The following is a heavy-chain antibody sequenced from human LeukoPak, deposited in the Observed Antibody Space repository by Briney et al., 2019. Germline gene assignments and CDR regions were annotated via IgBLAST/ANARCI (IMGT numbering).Heavy chain of an antibody. J-gene: IGHJ5*02. CDR3: ARQSTIAAAKIDP. V-gene: IGHV4-39*01. CDR2: IYYRGNT. D-gene: IGHD6-25*01. CDR1: GGSISDSNYY. Sequence: SETLSLTCTVSGGSISDSNYYWGWIRQPPGRGLEWIGNIYYRGNTFYSPSLKSRVTVSVDTSKNQFSLKLNSVTAADTAIYYCARQSTIAAAKIDPWGQGSPVTVSS.